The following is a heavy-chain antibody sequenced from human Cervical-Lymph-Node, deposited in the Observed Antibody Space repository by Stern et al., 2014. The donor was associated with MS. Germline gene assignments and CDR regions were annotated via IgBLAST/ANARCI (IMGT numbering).Heavy chain of an antibody. V-gene: IGHV1-69*01. D-gene: IGHD6-13*01. CDR1: GGTFSKFS. CDR3: ALSSETSDRWYSLGYDL. J-gene: IGHJ5*02. Sequence: QVQLGESGAEVTKPGSSVKVSCKASGGTFSKFSSSWVRQAPGKGLEWMGGIFPVFGTPTYAQEFRCRVTITADVSTSTVYMELSSLRSDDTAVYYCALSSETSDRWYSLGYDLWGQGTLVTVSS. CDR2: IFPVFGTP.